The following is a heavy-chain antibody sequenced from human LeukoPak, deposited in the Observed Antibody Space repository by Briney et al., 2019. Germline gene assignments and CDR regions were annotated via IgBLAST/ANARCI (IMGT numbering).Heavy chain of an antibody. V-gene: IGHV3-21*01. CDR2: ISSSSGYI. CDR1: GFTFNSFS. D-gene: IGHD3-16*01. Sequence: PGGSLRLSCAVSGFTFNSFSMNWVRQSPGKGVEWVSSISSSSGYIYYADSVKGRFTIFRDNANNSLYLQMNSLGAEDTAVYYCAKVGGRYGDYFDDWGQGTLVTVSS. J-gene: IGHJ4*02. CDR3: AKVGGRYGDYFDD.